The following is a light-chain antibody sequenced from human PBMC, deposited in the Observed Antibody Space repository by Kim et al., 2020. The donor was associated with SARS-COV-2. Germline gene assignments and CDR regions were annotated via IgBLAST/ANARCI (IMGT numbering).Light chain of an antibody. CDR2: DAS. CDR3: QQYGSSPTT. J-gene: IGKJ1*01. Sequence: YPGERVTLSCRASQSVHNNYLAWYHQRRGRAPRLLISDASKRVAGIPDRFSGSWTGTDFTLTITSLEPEDSGMYYCQQYGSSPTTFGHGTKVDIK. V-gene: IGKV3-20*01. CDR1: QSVHNNY.